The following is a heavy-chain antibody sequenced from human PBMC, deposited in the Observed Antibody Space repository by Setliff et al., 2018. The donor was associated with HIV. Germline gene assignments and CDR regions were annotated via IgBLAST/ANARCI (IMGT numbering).Heavy chain of an antibody. Sequence: SETLSLTCRVSGGYVSDSSYYWGWIRQAPGKGLEWIGSMYYTESPYYNPSFINRVTISIATSKNQFSLSLRSVTAADSAVYYCARQGFVPLGVHQFDSWGQGTLVTVSS. CDR3: ARQGFVPLGVHQFDS. CDR1: GGYVSDSSYY. D-gene: IGHD3-16*01. V-gene: IGHV4-39*01. CDR2: MYYTESP. J-gene: IGHJ4*02.